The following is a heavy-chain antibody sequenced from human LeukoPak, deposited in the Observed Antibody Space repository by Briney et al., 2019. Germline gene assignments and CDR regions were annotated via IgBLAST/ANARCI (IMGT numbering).Heavy chain of an antibody. CDR1: GFTFSSYG. V-gene: IGHV3-33*01. CDR3: ARALAVAGTGY. D-gene: IGHD6-19*01. J-gene: IGHJ4*02. Sequence: GGSLRLSCAASGFTFSSYGMHWVRQAPGKGLEWVASIWYDGSNKYYADSVKGRFTISRDNAKNSLYLQMNSLRVEDTAVYYCARALAVAGTGYWGQGTLVTVSS. CDR2: IWYDGSNK.